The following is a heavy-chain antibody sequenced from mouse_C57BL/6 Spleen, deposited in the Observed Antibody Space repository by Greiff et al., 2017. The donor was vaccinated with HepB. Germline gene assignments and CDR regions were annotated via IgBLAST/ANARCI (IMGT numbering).Heavy chain of an antibody. Sequence: VQLQQSGPVLVKPGASVKMSCKASGYTFTDYYMNWVKQSHGKSLEWIGVINPYNGGTSYNQKFKGKATLTVDKSSSTAYMELNSLTSEDSAVYYCARSMVTTSLAYWGQGTLVTVSA. D-gene: IGHD2-2*01. CDR1: GYTFTDYY. V-gene: IGHV1-19*01. CDR3: ARSMVTTSLAY. J-gene: IGHJ3*01. CDR2: INPYNGGT.